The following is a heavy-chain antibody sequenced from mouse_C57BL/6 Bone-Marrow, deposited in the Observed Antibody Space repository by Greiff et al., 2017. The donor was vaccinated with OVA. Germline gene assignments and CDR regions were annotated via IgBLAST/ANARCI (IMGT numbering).Heavy chain of an antibody. D-gene: IGHD1-1*01. CDR2: INPSNGGT. CDR3: ASPGSRKWYFDV. Sequence: QVQLQQPGTDLVKPGASVKLSCKASGYTFTSYWMHWVKQRPGQGLEWIGNINPSNGGTNYNEKFKSKATLTVDKSSSTAYMQLSSLTSEDSAVYYCASPGSRKWYFDVWGTGTTVTVSS. J-gene: IGHJ1*03. CDR1: GYTFTSYW. V-gene: IGHV1-53*01.